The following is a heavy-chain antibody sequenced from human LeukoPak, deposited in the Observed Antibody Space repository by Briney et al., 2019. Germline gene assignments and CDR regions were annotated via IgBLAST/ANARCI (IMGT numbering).Heavy chain of an antibody. D-gene: IGHD5-18*01. J-gene: IGHJ4*02. CDR2: ISGSGGST. Sequence: PGGSLRLSCAASGFTFSSYAMSWVRQAPGKGLEWVSTISGSGGSTYYADSVKGRFTISRDNSKNTLYLQMNSLRAEDTAVYYCAKGQLQLWSFDYWGQGTLVTVSS. CDR3: AKGQLQLWSFDY. CDR1: GFTFSSYA. V-gene: IGHV3-23*01.